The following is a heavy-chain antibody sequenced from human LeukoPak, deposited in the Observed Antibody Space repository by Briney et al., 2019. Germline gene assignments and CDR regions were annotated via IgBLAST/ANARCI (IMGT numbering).Heavy chain of an antibody. D-gene: IGHD6-13*01. CDR2: IYYSGST. CDR3: ARDQTAAGRVDY. J-gene: IGHJ4*02. Sequence: SRTLSLTCTVSGGSISSGDYYWRWIRQPPGKGLEWIGYIYYSGSTYYNPSLKSRVTISVDTSKNQFSLKLTSVTAAGTAVYYCARDQTAAGRVDYWGQGTLVTVSS. V-gene: IGHV4-30-4*01. CDR1: GGSISSGDYY.